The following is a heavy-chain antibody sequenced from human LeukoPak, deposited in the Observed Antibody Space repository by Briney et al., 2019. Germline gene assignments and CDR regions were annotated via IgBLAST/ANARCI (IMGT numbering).Heavy chain of an antibody. CDR1: GFTFSRYI. Sequence: GGSLRLFCESSGFTFSRYIMPWVRHAPGQGREWVASIKDDGSDKHYSDSSRGGFTISRDNAEDSLYLQLDDRRAEDTAVFDCARHLLRGQNFDYWGQGTLVTVSS. V-gene: IGHV3-7*01. J-gene: IGHJ4*02. CDR2: IKDDGSDK. CDR3: ARHLLRGQNFDY.